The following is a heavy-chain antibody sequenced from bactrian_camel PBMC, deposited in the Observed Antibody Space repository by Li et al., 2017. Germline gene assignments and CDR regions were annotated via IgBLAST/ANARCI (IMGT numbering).Heavy chain of an antibody. CDR2: VNVNGRIT. V-gene: IGHV3S30*01. D-gene: IGHD5*01. CDR1: GFRFSNYA. J-gene: IGHJ4*01. Sequence: QVQLVESGGGLVQPGGSLRLSCVASGFRFSNYAMAWLRQAPGKGFELVSDVNVNGRITFVRDSVKVRFTASRDNDKNTLYLQLNDLKTEDTARYYCTQSGVPGVRSQGTQVTVS.